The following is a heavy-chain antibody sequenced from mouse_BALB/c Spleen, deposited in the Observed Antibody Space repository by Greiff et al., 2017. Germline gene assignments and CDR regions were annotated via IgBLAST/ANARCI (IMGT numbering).Heavy chain of an antibody. Sequence: VQLQQSGPELEKPGASVKVSCKASGYAFTSYNMYWVKQSHGKSLEWIGYIDPYNGGTSYNQKFKGKATLTVDKSSSTAYMHLNSLTSEDSAVYYCARGGITTDYYAMDYWGQGTSVTVSS. CDR2: IDPYNGGT. J-gene: IGHJ4*01. CDR3: ARGGITTDYYAMDY. D-gene: IGHD2-4*01. CDR1: GYAFTSYN. V-gene: IGHV1S135*01.